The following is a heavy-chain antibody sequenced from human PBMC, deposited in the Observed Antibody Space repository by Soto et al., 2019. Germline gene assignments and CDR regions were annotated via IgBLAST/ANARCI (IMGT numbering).Heavy chain of an antibody. CDR2: IYYSGST. V-gene: IGHV4-61*01. CDR1: GGSVSSGSYY. Sequence: SETLSLTCTVSGGSVSSGSYYWSWIRQPPGKGLEWIGYIYYSGSTNYNPSLKSRVTISVDTSKNQFYLKLSSVTAADTAVYYCARDLVTVTTRLRYFDYWGQGTLVTVSS. J-gene: IGHJ4*02. CDR3: ARDLVTVTTRLRYFDY. D-gene: IGHD4-17*01.